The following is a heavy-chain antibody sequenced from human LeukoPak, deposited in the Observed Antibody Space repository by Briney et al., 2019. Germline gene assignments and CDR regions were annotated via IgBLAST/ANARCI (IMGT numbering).Heavy chain of an antibody. CDR3: ARESRAPSGYDFYYYGMDV. J-gene: IGHJ6*02. V-gene: IGHV3-30*02. Sequence: PGGSLRLSCAASGFTFSSYGMHWVRQAPGKGLEWVAFIRYDGSNKYYADSVKGRFTISRDNSKNTLYLQMNSLRAEDTAVYYCARESRAPSGYDFYYYGMDVWGQGTTVTVSS. D-gene: IGHD5-12*01. CDR1: GFTFSSYG. CDR2: IRYDGSNK.